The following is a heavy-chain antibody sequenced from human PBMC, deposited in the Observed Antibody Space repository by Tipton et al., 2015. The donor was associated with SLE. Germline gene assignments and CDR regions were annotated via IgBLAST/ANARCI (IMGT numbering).Heavy chain of an antibody. J-gene: IGHJ6*02. CDR1: AGTFSSYA. Sequence: QSGAEVKKPGSSVKVSCKALAGTFSSYAISWVRQAPGQGLEWMGKIIPMLDTVNYAQKFQSRVTITADKSTRTAYMELSSLRSEDTGIYCCTRTVVTAIYGGYYYYGMDVWGQGTTVTVSS. CDR2: IIPMLDTV. V-gene: IGHV1-69*04. D-gene: IGHD2-21*02. CDR3: TRTVVTAIYGGYYYYGMDV.